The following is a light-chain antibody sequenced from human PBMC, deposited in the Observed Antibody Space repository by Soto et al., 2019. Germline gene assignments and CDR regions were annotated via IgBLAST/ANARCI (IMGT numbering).Light chain of an antibody. V-gene: IGKV3-15*01. CDR2: DAS. J-gene: IGKJ2*01. Sequence: EIGMTQSPATLSLSPGERATLSCRASQSVNSDLAWYQQKPGQAPRLLIYDASTRAAGVPARFTGSGSETEFTLTISSLQSEDYAVYYCQHYNNWPPYTFGQRTKLEIK. CDR1: QSVNSD. CDR3: QHYNNWPPYT.